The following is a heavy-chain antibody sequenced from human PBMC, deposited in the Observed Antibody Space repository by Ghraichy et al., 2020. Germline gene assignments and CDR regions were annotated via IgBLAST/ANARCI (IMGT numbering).Heavy chain of an antibody. CDR3: ARRGGGYYPFYFDY. Sequence: SETLSLTCAVYGGSFSGYYWSWIRQPPGKGLEWIGEVDYRRVTNYNPSLESRVTISADTSKTRVSLKLNSVTAEDTAVYFCARRGGGYYPFYFDYWGQGTLVTVSS. J-gene: IGHJ4*02. V-gene: IGHV4-34*01. CDR1: GGSFSGYY. CDR2: VDYRRVT. D-gene: IGHD3-22*01.